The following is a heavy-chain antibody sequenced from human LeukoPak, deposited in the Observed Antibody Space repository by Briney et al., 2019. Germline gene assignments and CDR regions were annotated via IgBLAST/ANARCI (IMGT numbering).Heavy chain of an antibody. J-gene: IGHJ4*02. Sequence: PSETLSLTCTVSGGSISSYYWSWIRQTAGKGLEWIGRIYTSGSTNYNPSLKSRVTISVDKSKNQFSLKLSSVTAADTAVYYCARGGYSYGLRFDYWGQGTLVTVSS. CDR1: GGSISSYY. CDR3: ARGGYSYGLRFDY. V-gene: IGHV4-4*07. D-gene: IGHD5-18*01. CDR2: IYTSGST.